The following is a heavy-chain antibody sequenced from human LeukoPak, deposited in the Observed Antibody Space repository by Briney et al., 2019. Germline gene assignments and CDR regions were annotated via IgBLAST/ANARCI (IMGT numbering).Heavy chain of an antibody. CDR2: IRSKAYGGTT. Sequence: GGSLRLSCTASGFTFGDYAMSWVRQAPGKGLEWVGLIRSKAYGGTTEYAASVKGRFTISRDDSKSIAYLQMNSLKTEDTAVYYCTRAVAAAGTRMDVWGQGTTVTVSS. V-gene: IGHV3-49*04. D-gene: IGHD6-13*01. CDR1: GFTFGDYA. CDR3: TRAVAAAGTRMDV. J-gene: IGHJ6*02.